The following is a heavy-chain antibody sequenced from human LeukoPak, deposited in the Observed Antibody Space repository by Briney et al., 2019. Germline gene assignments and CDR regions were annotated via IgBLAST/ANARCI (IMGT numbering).Heavy chain of an antibody. CDR2: IIPILGIA. Sequence: SVKVSCKASGGTFSSYAISWVRQAPGQGREWMGRIIPILGIANYAQKFQGRVTITAGKSTSTAYMELSRLRSEDTAVYYCARLVATIKYYYYYGMDVWGQGTTVTVSS. V-gene: IGHV1-69*04. CDR3: ARLVATIKYYYYYGMDV. D-gene: IGHD5-12*01. J-gene: IGHJ6*02. CDR1: GGTFSSYA.